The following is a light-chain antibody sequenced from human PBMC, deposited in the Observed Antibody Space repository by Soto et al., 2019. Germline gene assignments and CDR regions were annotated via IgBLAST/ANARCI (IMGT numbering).Light chain of an antibody. V-gene: IGLV1-40*01. CDR1: SSNLGAGYD. CDR2: DNS. CDR3: QSYDSSLSGWV. J-gene: IGLJ3*02. Sequence: QSVLTQPPSVSGAPGQRVTISCSGSSSNLGAGYDVHWYHQLPGTAPKLLIYDNSNRPSGVPDRFSGSKSGTSASLAITGLQAEDEADYYCQSYDSSLSGWVFGGGTQLTVL.